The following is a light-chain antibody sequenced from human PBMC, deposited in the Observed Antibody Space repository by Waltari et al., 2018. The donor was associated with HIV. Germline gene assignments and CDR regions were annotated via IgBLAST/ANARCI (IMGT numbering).Light chain of an antibody. V-gene: IGLV7-46*01. CDR3: LLSYAGARPVV. CDR2: DTN. Sequence: QAVVTQEPSLTVSPGGTVTLTCGSSTGAVTRGHHASWFQQKTGQAPKTLIYDTNNKHSWTPARFSGSLLGGKAALTLSGAQPEDEAKYYCLLSYAGARPVVFGGGTQLTVL. J-gene: IGLJ2*01. CDR1: TGAVTRGHH.